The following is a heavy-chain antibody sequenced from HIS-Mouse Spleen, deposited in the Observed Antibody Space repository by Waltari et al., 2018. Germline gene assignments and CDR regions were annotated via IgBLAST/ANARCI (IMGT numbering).Heavy chain of an antibody. CDR3: AREIPYSSSWYDWYFDL. CDR2: IHYSGST. CDR1: GGSIRSSGYH. Sequence: QLQLQESGPGLVKPSETLSLTCTVSGGSIRSSGYHWGWIRPPPGKGVEWIGGIHYSGSTYYNPSLKSRVTISVDTSKNQFSLKLSSVTAADTAVYYCAREIPYSSSWYDWYFDLWGRGTLVTVSS. V-gene: IGHV4-39*07. D-gene: IGHD6-13*01. J-gene: IGHJ2*01.